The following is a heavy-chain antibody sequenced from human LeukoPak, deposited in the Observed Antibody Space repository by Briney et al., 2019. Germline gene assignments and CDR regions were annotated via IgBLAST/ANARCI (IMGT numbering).Heavy chain of an antibody. V-gene: IGHV3-20*04. J-gene: IGHJ4*02. D-gene: IGHD3-16*01. CDR2: ISWNGGST. Sequence: GGSLRLSCAASGFTFNNYGMNWVRQAPGKGLEWVSRISWNGGSTAYADSVKGRFTISRDNAKNSLYLQMNSLRAEDTAVYYCARDQGGLGYWGQGTLVTVSS. CDR3: ARDQGGLGY. CDR1: GFTFNNYG.